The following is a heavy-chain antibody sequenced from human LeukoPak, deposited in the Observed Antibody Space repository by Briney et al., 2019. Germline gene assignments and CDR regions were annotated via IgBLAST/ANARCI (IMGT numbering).Heavy chain of an antibody. Sequence: GGSLRLSCAASGFTFRSYWMHWVRQAPGKGLVWVSRINSDGSSTSYADSVKGRFTISRDNAKNTLYLQMNSLRAEDTAVYYCASWVPDRGFDYWGQGTLVTVSS. CDR1: GFTFRSYW. CDR3: ASWVPDRGFDY. V-gene: IGHV3-74*01. D-gene: IGHD3-10*01. J-gene: IGHJ4*02. CDR2: INSDGSST.